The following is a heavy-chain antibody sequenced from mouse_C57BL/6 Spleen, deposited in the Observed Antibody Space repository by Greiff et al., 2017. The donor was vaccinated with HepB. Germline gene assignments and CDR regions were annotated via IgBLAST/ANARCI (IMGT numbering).Heavy chain of an antibody. CDR1: GYSITSGYY. Sequence: VQLKESGPGLVKPSPSLSLTCSVSGYSITSGYYWNWIRQIPGNKLECRGYISYDGSNNYNPTLKNRISITRDTSKNQFFLKLKSVTTEDTATDYCARAGATVVAFDYWGQGTTLTVSS. J-gene: IGHJ2*01. V-gene: IGHV3-6*01. CDR3: ARAGATVVAFDY. D-gene: IGHD1-1*01. CDR2: ISYDGSN.